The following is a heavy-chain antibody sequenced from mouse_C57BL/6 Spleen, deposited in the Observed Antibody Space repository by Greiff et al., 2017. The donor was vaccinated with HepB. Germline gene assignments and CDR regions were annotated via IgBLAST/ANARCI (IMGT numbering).Heavy chain of an antibody. Sequence: LVKPGASVKIPCKASGYTFTDYNMDWVKQSHGKSLEWIGDINPNNGGTIYNQKFKGKATLTVDKSSSTAYMELRSLTSEDTAVYYCARPDYYGSSPAWFAYWGQGTLVTVSA. CDR3: ARPDYYGSSPAWFAY. V-gene: IGHV1-18*01. CDR1: GYTFTDYN. J-gene: IGHJ3*01. D-gene: IGHD1-1*01. CDR2: INPNNGGT.